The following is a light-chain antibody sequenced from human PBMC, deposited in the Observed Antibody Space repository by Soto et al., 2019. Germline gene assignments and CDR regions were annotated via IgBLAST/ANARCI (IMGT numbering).Light chain of an antibody. V-gene: IGLV2-14*01. CDR3: RSYTSSSTLV. CDR1: ISDVCGYNY. J-gene: IGLJ2*01. Sequence: QSALTQPASVSGSPGQSITISCTGTISDVCGYNYVSWSQQPPGKAPKHMIYEVSNLPSGVSNRFSGCKSGNTASLTISGLQAEDEADYYCRSYTSSSTLVFGGGTKLTVL. CDR2: EVS.